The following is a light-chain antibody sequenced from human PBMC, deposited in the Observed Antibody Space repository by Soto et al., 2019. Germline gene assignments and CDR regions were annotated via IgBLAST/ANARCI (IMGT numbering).Light chain of an antibody. CDR2: DVS. Sequence: QSVLTQPASVSGSPGQSITISCTGTSSDVGGYNYVSWYQQHPGKAPKLMIYDVSNRPSGVSNRFPGSKSANTASLTISGLQAADEADYYCSSYTSSSTRVFGTGTKLTVL. V-gene: IGLV2-14*01. CDR3: SSYTSSSTRV. CDR1: SSDVGGYNY. J-gene: IGLJ1*01.